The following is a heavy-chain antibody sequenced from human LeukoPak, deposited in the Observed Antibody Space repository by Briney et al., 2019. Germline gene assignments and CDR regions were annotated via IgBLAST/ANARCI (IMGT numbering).Heavy chain of an antibody. V-gene: IGHV4-38-2*02. CDR3: ARDRVIRGVILDY. Sequence: TSETLSLTCDVSGYSISSGYYWGWIRPPPGEGLEWIGIIYHTGNTYYNPSLKSRVTISVDKSNNQFSLKLTSVTAADTAVYYCARDRVIRGVILDYWGQGTLVTVSS. CDR2: IYHTGNT. CDR1: GYSISSGYY. D-gene: IGHD3-10*01. J-gene: IGHJ4*02.